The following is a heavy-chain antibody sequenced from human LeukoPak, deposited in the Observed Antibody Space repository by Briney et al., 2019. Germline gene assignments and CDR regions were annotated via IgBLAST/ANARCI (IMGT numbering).Heavy chain of an antibody. CDR3: ATLPYYGDYVDDAFDI. D-gene: IGHD4-17*01. V-gene: IGHV3-74*01. Sequence: QPGGSLRLSCAASGFTFSSYWMHWVRQAPGKGLVWVSRINNDGSSTSYADSVKGRFTISRDNAKNTLYLQMNSLRAEDTAVYYCATLPYYGDYVDDAFDIWGQGTMVTVSS. CDR1: GFTFSSYW. J-gene: IGHJ3*02. CDR2: INNDGSST.